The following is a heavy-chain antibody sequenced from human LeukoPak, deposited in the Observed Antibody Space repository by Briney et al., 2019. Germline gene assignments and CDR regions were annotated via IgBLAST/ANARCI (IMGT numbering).Heavy chain of an antibody. CDR3: ASSYYYDSSGPTLFDY. V-gene: IGHV4-59*01. Sequence: SETLSLTCTVSGGSISSYYWSWIRQPPGKGLEWIGYIYYSGSTNHNPPLKSRVTISVDTSKKQFSLKLSSVTAADTAVYYCASSYYYDSSGPTLFDYWGQGTLVTVSS. J-gene: IGHJ4*02. D-gene: IGHD3-22*01. CDR1: GGSISSYY. CDR2: IYYSGST.